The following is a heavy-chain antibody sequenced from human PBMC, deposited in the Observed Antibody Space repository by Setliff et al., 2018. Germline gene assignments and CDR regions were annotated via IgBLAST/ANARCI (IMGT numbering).Heavy chain of an antibody. J-gene: IGHJ6*03. Sequence: ASVKVSCKASGYTLTAYYIHWVRQAPGQGLEWMGWINPNAGNINYIQKFQGRVTMTRDTSISTAYMELRRLKSDDTAVYYCARGEHIVSGDFYHYIDVWGKGTTVTV. CDR2: INPNAGNI. V-gene: IGHV1-2*02. CDR1: GYTLTAYY. CDR3: ARGEHIVSGDFYHYIDV. D-gene: IGHD2-15*01.